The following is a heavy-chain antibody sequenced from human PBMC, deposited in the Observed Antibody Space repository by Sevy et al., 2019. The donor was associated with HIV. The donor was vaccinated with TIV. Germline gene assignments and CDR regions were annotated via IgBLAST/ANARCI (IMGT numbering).Heavy chain of an antibody. J-gene: IGHJ4*02. CDR1: GLPFSNYW. Sequence: GGSLRLSCAVSGLPFSNYWMTWVRQAPGKGLEWVANIKRDGSEKRYVDSVKGRFTISRDNAKRSLYLQMDRLRAEDTAVYYCARDFYYYVDSWGQGTLVTVSP. D-gene: IGHD3-10*01. CDR2: IKRDGSEK. V-gene: IGHV3-7*01. CDR3: ARDFYYYVDS.